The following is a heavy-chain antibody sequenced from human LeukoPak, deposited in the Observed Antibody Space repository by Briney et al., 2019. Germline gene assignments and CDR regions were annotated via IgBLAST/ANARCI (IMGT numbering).Heavy chain of an antibody. CDR1: GGSISSYY. D-gene: IGHD3-10*01. CDR2: TYYTGST. J-gene: IGHJ4*02. CDR3: ATPTFYYDSGDYYFHY. Sequence: PSETLSLTCTVSGGSISSYYWSWIRQRPGKGLEWIGYTYYTGSTNYNPSLKSRVTISVDTSKNQSSLKLSSVTAADTAVYYCATPTFYYDSGDYYFHYWGQGTLVTVSS. V-gene: IGHV4-59*08.